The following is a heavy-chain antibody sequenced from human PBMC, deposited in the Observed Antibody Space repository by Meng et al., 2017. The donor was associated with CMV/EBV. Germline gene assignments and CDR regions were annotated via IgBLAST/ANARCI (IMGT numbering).Heavy chain of an antibody. V-gene: IGHV3-74*01. J-gene: IGHJ3*02. D-gene: IGHD6-13*01. Sequence: GESLKISCAASGFTFSSYWMHWVRQAPGKGLVWVSRINSDGSSTSYADSVKGRFTISRDNAKNTLYLQMNSLGAEDTAVYYCARRPGYSSSWSGDAFDIWGQGTMVTVSS. CDR2: INSDGSST. CDR1: GFTFSSYW. CDR3: ARRPGYSSSWSGDAFDI.